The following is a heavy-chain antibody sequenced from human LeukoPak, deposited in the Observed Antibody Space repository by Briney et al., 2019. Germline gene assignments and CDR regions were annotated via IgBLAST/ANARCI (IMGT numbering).Heavy chain of an antibody. Sequence: SETLSLTCTVSGYSISSGYYWGWIRQPVGKGLEWIGRIYTSGSTKYNPSLKSRVTISVDTSKNQFSLKLSSVTAADTAVYYCASTYYYDSSGYFGGYFDYWGQGTLVTVSS. CDR3: ASTYYYDSSGYFGGYFDY. CDR2: IYTSGST. V-gene: IGHV4-61*02. CDR1: GYSISSGYY. J-gene: IGHJ4*02. D-gene: IGHD3-22*01.